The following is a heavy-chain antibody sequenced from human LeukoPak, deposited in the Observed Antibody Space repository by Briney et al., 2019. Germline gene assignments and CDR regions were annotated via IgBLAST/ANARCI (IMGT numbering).Heavy chain of an antibody. Sequence: PSETLSLTCTVSGGSISSSSYYWGWIRQPPGKGLEWIGSIYYSGSTYYNPSLKSRVSISVDTSKNQFSLKLSSMTAADTAVYYCARGGAEAYGGHSVITNWVFDYWGQGTLVTVSS. CDR2: IYYSGST. CDR1: GGSISSSSYY. D-gene: IGHD4-23*01. CDR3: ARGGAEAYGGHSVITNWVFDY. J-gene: IGHJ4*02. V-gene: IGHV4-39*07.